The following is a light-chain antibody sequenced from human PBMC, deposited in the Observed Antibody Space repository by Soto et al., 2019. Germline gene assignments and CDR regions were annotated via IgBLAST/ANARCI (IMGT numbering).Light chain of an antibody. CDR2: GAS. J-gene: IGKJ5*01. V-gene: IGKV3-15*01. CDR3: PQYHNWPIT. Sequence: EIVMPKSTRTLSVSPGERATLSCRASQSVSSNLAWYQQKPGQAPRLLIYGASTRATGIPARFSGSGSGKEFTLTISSLQSEDFAIYYCPQYHNWPITFGQRTRPEIK. CDR1: QSVSSN.